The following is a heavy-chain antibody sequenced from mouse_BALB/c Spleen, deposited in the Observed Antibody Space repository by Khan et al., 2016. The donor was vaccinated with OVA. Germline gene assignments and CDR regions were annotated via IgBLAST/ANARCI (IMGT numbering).Heavy chain of an antibody. V-gene: IGHV3-2*02. CDR1: GYSITSDYA. Sequence: EVQLQESGPGLVKPSQSLSLTCTVTGYSITSDYAWNWIRQFPGNKLEWMGYISYSGSTSYNPSLKSRISITRDTSKNQFFLQLNSVTTADTATYYCARRGDGYYGAMDYWGQGTSVTVSS. D-gene: IGHD2-3*01. CDR2: ISYSGST. CDR3: ARRGDGYYGAMDY. J-gene: IGHJ4*01.